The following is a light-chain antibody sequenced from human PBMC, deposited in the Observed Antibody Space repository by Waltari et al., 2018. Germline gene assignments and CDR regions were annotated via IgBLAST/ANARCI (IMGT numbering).Light chain of an antibody. J-gene: IGKJ1*01. CDR3: QNHERLPAT. CDR2: EAS. CDR1: QRISRY. Sequence: IVLTQSPGTLSLSPGERATLTCRASQRISRYLVWYQQKPGHPPRLLIYEASRRATGIPDRFSGSGSGTDFSITISRLEPEDFGVYYCQNHERLPATFGQGTRVEI. V-gene: IGKV3-20*01.